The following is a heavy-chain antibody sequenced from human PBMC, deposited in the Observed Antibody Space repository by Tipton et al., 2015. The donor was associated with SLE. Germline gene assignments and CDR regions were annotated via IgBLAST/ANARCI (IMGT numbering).Heavy chain of an antibody. J-gene: IGHJ4*02. CDR2: ISYDGNNK. D-gene: IGHD2-15*01. CDR3: ARGMGDIVVVVSATTPDY. Sequence: SLRLSCAASGFTFSNYAMHWVRQAPGKGLEWVAVISYDGNNKCYADSVKGRFTISRDNSKNTLYLQMNSLRAEDTAVFYCARGMGDIVVVVSATTPDYWGQGTLVTVSS. V-gene: IGHV3-30*04. CDR1: GFTFSNYA.